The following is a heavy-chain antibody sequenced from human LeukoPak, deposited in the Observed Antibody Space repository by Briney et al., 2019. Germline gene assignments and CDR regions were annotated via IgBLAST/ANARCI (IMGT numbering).Heavy chain of an antibody. D-gene: IGHD2-21*02. Sequence: SETLSLTCTVSGGSISSYYWSWIRQPPGKGLEWIGYIYYSGSTNYNPSLKSRVTISLDTSKNQFSPKLSSVTAADTAVYYCARASISSTYCGGDCYPPPYYYYMDVWGKGTTVTVSS. J-gene: IGHJ6*03. CDR3: ARASISSTYCGGDCYPPPYYYYMDV. CDR2: IYYSGST. V-gene: IGHV4-59*08. CDR1: GGSISSYY.